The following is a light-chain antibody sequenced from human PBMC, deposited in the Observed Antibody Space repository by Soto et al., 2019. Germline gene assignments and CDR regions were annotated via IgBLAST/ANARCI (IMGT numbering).Light chain of an antibody. CDR3: LQHHSYPQT. CDR1: QYISTY. Sequence: DIQMTQSPSSLSASVGDRVTITCRASQYISTYLNWYQQKPGKAPKLLMYVASSLQSGVPSRFSGSGSGTEFTLTISSLQPEDCATYYCLQHHSYPQTFGQGTKVEI. V-gene: IGKV1-17*01. J-gene: IGKJ1*01. CDR2: VAS.